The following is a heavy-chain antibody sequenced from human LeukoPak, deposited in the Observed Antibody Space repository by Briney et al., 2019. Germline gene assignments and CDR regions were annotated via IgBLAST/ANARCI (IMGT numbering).Heavy chain of an antibody. CDR1: GGSISSSSYY. CDR3: ARTVYCGGDCSPDYYGMDV. V-gene: IGHV4-39*07. J-gene: IGHJ6*02. CDR2: IYYSGST. D-gene: IGHD2-21*02. Sequence: SETLSLTCTVSGGSISSSSYYWGWIRQPPGKGLEWIGTIYYSGSTYYNPSLKSRVTISVDTSKNQFSLKLSSVTGADTAVYYCARTVYCGGDCSPDYYGMDVWGQGTTVTVSS.